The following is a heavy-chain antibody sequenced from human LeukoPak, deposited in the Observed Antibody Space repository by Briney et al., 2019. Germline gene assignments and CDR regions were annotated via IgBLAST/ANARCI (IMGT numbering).Heavy chain of an antibody. D-gene: IGHD3-22*01. Sequence: GGSLRLSCAASGFTFSSYGMHWVRQAPGKGLEWVSVIYSGGSTYYADSVKGRFTISRDNSKNTLYLQMNSLRAEDTAVYYCARDGDSSGYYLAQHWGQGALVTVSS. J-gene: IGHJ1*01. CDR2: IYSGGST. CDR3: ARDGDSSGYYLAQH. CDR1: GFTFSSYG. V-gene: IGHV3-66*01.